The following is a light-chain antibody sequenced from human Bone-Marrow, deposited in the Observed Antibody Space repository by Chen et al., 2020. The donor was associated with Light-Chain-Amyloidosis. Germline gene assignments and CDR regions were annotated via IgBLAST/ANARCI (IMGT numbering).Light chain of an antibody. CDR2: GAS. J-gene: IGKJ4*01. Sequence: EIVLTQSPGTLSLSPGEGANLSCRASQTISSNYLTWYQQKFGQAPRLLIKGASSRATGLPDKLTGRGSVTDYTLTINRLEPEDFAMYYCQQYGTSPLPSGGGTKVEIK. CDR3: QQYGTSPLP. CDR1: QTISSNY. V-gene: IGKV3-20*01.